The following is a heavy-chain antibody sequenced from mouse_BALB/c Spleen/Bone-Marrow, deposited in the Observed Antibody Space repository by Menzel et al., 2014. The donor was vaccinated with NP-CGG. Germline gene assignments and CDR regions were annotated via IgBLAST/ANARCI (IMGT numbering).Heavy chain of an antibody. D-gene: IGHD2-3*01. J-gene: IGHJ4*01. CDR2: IRNKANGYTT. Sequence: EVKVVESGGGLVQPGGSLRLSCATSGFTLTDHYISWVRQPPGKALEWLGFIRNKANGYTTEYSASVKGRFTISRDNSQSILYLQMNTLRAEDSATYYGARVYDGYYGYAMDYWGQGTSVTVSS. CDR1: GFTLTDHY. V-gene: IGHV7-3*02. CDR3: ARVYDGYYGYAMDY.